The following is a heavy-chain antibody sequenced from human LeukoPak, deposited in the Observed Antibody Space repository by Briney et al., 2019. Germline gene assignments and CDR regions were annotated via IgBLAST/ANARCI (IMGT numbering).Heavy chain of an antibody. D-gene: IGHD3-10*01. CDR2: IYHSGST. J-gene: IGHJ3*02. V-gene: IGHV4-4*02. CDR1: GGSISSSNW. Sequence: SETLSLTCAVSGGSISSSNWWSWVRQPPGKGLEWIGEIYHSGSTNYNPSLQSRVTISVDKSKNQLSLKLSSVTAADTAVYYCAVGGVYLRGGAEAFDIWGQGTMVTVSS. CDR3: AVGGVYLRGGAEAFDI.